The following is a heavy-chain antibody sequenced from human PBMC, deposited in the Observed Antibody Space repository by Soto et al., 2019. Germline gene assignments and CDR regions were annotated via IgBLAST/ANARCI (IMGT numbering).Heavy chain of an antibody. J-gene: IGHJ4*02. CDR2: ISSSSSYI. Sequence: GGSLRLSCAASGFSFSSYSMNRVRQAPGKGLEWVSSISSSSSYIYYADSVKGRFTISRDNAKNSLYLQMNSLRAEDTAVYYCASLSWIQLWLPAYWGQGALVTVSS. CDR3: ASLSWIQLWLPAY. CDR1: GFSFSSYS. D-gene: IGHD5-18*01. V-gene: IGHV3-21*01.